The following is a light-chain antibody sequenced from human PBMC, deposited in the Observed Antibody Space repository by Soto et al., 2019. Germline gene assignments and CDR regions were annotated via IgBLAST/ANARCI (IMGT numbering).Light chain of an antibody. CDR1: SRDVGDFNY. CDR2: DVG. CDR3: SSFSSSTTRV. Sequence: QSALTQPASVSGSPGQSITISCTGTSRDVGDFNYVSWYQQHPGKAPKLMIYDVGNRPSGVSIRFSGSKSGSTASLTISGLQAEDEADYYCSSFSSSTTRVFGTGTKVTVL. V-gene: IGLV2-14*01. J-gene: IGLJ1*01.